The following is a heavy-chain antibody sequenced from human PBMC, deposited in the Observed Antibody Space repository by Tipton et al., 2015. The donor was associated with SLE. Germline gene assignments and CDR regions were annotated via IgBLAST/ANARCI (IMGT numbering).Heavy chain of an antibody. Sequence: SLRLSCAASGFTFDVYAMHWVRLAPGKGLVWVSGISWSSGNIGYADTVKGRITISRDNAKNSLYLQINSLGAEDTALYYCAKGLWAPMKDAFDIWGQGTMVPVSS. V-gene: IGHV3-9*01. D-gene: IGHD3-22*01. CDR3: AKGLWAPMKDAFDI. J-gene: IGHJ3*02. CDR2: ISWSSGNI. CDR1: GFTFDVYA.